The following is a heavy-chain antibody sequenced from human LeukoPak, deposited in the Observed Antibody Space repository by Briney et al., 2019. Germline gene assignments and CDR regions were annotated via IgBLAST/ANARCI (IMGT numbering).Heavy chain of an antibody. CDR3: ARAGICGGDCYQKYYYYYGMDV. CDR1: GGTFSRYT. V-gene: IGHV1-69*13. CDR2: ITPLFGTA. Sequence: ASVKVSCKASGGTFSRYTISWVRQRPGQGLEWMGGITPLFGTANYAQKFQGRVTITADESASTAYMELSSLRSEDTAVYYCARAGICGGDCYQKYYYYYGMDVWGQGTTVTVSS. D-gene: IGHD2-21*02. J-gene: IGHJ6*02.